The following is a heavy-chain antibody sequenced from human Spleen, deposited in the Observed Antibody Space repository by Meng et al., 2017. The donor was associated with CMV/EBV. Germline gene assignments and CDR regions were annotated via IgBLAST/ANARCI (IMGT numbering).Heavy chain of an antibody. D-gene: IGHD3-9*01. V-gene: IGHV1-2*02. CDR2: INPNSGGT. CDR1: GYTFTGYY. J-gene: IGHJ4*02. CDR3: ARDGLDRTYFDY. Sequence: ASVKVSCKASGYTFTGYYMHWVRQALGQGLEWMGWINPNSGGTNYAQKFQGRVTMTRDTSISTAYMELSRLRSDDTAVYYCARDGLDRTYFDYWGQGTLVTVSS.